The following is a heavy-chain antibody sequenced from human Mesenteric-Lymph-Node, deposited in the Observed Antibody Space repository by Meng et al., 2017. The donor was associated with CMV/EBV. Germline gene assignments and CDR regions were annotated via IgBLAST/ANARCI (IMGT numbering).Heavy chain of an antibody. CDR2: IDYAGST. V-gene: IGHV4-39*01. Sequence: VSGDSISRGSYYWDWLRQPPGKGLEWIGSIDYAGSTYYNPSLKSRVTISGDTSKNQFSLKFTSVSAADTAVYYCARRLSIGWFYDYWGQGTLVTVSS. J-gene: IGHJ4*02. CDR3: ARRLSIGWFYDY. CDR1: GDSISRGSYY. D-gene: IGHD2-15*01.